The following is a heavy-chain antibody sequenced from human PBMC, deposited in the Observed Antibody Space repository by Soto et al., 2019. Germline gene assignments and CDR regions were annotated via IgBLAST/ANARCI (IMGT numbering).Heavy chain of an antibody. V-gene: IGHV1-69*01. D-gene: IGHD6-6*01. CDR2: IIPIFGTA. CDR1: GGTFSSSA. CDR3: EREHSSSPHSGFDP. J-gene: IGHJ5*02. Sequence: QVQLVQSGAEVKKPGSSVKVSCKASGGTFSSSAISWARQAPGQGLEWMGGIIPIFGTAHYAQKFQVRVTITADESTSTAYMELRRLRSEDTAVYYCEREHSSSPHSGFDPWGQGTLVTVSS.